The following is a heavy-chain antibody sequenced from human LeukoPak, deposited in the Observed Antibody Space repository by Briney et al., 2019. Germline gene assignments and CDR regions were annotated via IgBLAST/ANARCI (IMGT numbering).Heavy chain of an antibody. CDR2: ISGSAGST. CDR1: GFTFSSYA. D-gene: IGHD3-22*01. J-gene: IGHJ4*02. CDR3: AKDPSYYYDSSGYEIYFDY. V-gene: IGHV3-23*01. Sequence: GGSLRLSCAASGFTFSSYAMSWVRQAPGKGLEWVSAISGSAGSTYYADSVKGRFTISRDNSKNTLYLQMNSLRAEDTAVYYFAKDPSYYYDSSGYEIYFDYWGQGTLVTVSS.